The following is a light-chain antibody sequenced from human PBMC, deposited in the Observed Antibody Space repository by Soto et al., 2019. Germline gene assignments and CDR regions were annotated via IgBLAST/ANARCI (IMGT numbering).Light chain of an antibody. V-gene: IGLV1-44*01. Sequence: QSVLTQPPSASGTPGQRVTISCSGSSSNIGSNTVNWYQQLPGTAPKLLIYSNNQRPSGVPDRFSGSKSGTSASLAISGLQYEDEADYDCAAWDDSLNGPYVFGTGTKLTVL. CDR2: SNN. J-gene: IGLJ1*01. CDR3: AAWDDSLNGPYV. CDR1: SSNIGSNT.